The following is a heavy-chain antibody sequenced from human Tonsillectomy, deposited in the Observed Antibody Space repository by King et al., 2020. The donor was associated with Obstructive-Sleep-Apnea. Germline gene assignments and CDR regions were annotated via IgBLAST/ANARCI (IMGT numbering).Heavy chain of an antibody. CDR1: GFTFSSYA. CDR2: ISGSGGST. Sequence: DVQLVEPGGGLVQPGGSLRLSCAASGFTFSSYAMSWVRQAPGKGLEWVSAISGSGGSTYYADSVKGRFTISRDNSKNTLYLQMNSLRAEDTAVYYCAKVRDYDFWSGSANWFDPWGQGTLVTVSS. D-gene: IGHD3-3*01. J-gene: IGHJ5*02. V-gene: IGHV3-23*04. CDR3: AKVRDYDFWSGSANWFDP.